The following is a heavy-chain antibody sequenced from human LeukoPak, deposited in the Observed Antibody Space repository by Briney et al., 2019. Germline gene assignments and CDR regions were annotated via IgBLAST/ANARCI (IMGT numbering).Heavy chain of an antibody. D-gene: IGHD2/OR15-2a*01. CDR2: IYSGGST. Sequence: GGSLRLSCAASEFSVGSNYMTWVRQAPGKGLEWVSLIYSGGSTYYADSVKGRFTISRDNSKNTLYLQMNSLRAEDTAVYYCARRAGEYSHPYDYWGQGTLVTVSS. CDR1: EFSVGSNY. V-gene: IGHV3-53*01. J-gene: IGHJ4*02. CDR3: ARRAGEYSHPYDY.